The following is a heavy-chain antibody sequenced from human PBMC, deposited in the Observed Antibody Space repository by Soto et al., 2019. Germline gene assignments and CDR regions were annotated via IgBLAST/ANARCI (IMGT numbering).Heavy chain of an antibody. D-gene: IGHD1-1*01. CDR2: MNPNSGNT. CDR3: AGEDRGPPKSGLQGSDGMDV. J-gene: IGHJ6*02. Sequence: QVQLVQSGAEVKKPGASVKVSCKASGYTFTSYDINWVRQATGQGLEWMGWMNPNSGNTGYAQKFQGRVTMTRNTSISTDYMELSSLRSEDRAVYYCAGEDRGPPKSGLQGSDGMDVWGQGTTVTVSS. V-gene: IGHV1-8*01. CDR1: GYTFTSYD.